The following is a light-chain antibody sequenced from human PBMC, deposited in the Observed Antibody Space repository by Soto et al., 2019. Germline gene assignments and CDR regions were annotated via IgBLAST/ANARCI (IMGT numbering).Light chain of an antibody. Sequence: DIQMTQSPSSLSASVGDRVTITCRASQNVNNYLNWYEQKPGKAPNLLIYAASVLQTGVPSRFSGSGSGTDFTLTISSLQPEDFATYYCQQTYNTPWTFGQGTNVEIK. CDR1: QNVNNY. V-gene: IGKV1-39*01. J-gene: IGKJ1*01. CDR2: AAS. CDR3: QQTYNTPWT.